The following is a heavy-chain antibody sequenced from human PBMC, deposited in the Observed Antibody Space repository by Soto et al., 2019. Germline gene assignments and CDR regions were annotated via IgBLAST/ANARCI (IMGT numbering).Heavy chain of an antibody. Sequence: QVQLVQSGAEVKKPGASVKVSCKASGYTFTSYYMHWVRQAPGQGLEWMGLINPSGGSTSYAQKFQGRVTMGRDTSTRTVYMELSSLRSEDTAVYYCARGITIFGSPHHSWFDPWGQGTLVTVSS. CDR2: INPSGGST. J-gene: IGHJ5*02. D-gene: IGHD3-3*01. V-gene: IGHV1-46*01. CDR1: GYTFTSYY. CDR3: ARGITIFGSPHHSWFDP.